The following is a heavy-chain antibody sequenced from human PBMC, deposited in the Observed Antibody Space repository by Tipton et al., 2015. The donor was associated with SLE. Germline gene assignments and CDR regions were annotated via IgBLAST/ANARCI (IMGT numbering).Heavy chain of an antibody. J-gene: IGHJ4*02. CDR2: IYYSGST. CDR1: GGSISSGGYY. D-gene: IGHD6-13*01. CDR3: ARGGIAAAGTIDY. V-gene: IGHV4-31*03. Sequence: TLSLTCTVSGGSISSGGYYWSWIRQHPGKGLEWIGYIYYSGSTYYNPSLKSRVTISVDTSKNQFSLKLSSVTAADTAVYYCARGGIAAAGTIDYGGQGTLVTVSS.